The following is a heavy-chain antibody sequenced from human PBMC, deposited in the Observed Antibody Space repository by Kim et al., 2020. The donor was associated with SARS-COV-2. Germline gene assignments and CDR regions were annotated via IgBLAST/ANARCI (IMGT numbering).Heavy chain of an antibody. Sequence: GGSLRLSCAASGFTFSSYGMHWVRQAPGKGLEWVAVMWYDGSNKYYADSVKGRFTISRDNSKNTLYLQMNSLRAEDTAVYYCARTHGSGPYGTFYYYAMDVWGQGTTVTVSS. CDR3: ARTHGSGPYGTFYYYAMDV. CDR1: GFTFSSYG. J-gene: IGHJ6*02. D-gene: IGHD3-10*01. CDR2: MWYDGSNK. V-gene: IGHV3-33*01.